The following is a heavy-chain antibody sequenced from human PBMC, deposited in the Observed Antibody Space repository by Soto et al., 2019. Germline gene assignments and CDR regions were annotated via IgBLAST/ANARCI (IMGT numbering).Heavy chain of an antibody. V-gene: IGHV1-46*01. Sequence: QVQLVQSGAEVRKPGASVKLSCQASGYTFTHYYIHWVRQAPGHGLVWLGIINPDTGTTSYAQTFQGRVTLTTDTSASTVYFELSGLAAEDTAVYYWASCPIYGGASYFASWGQVTLVTVS. D-gene: IGHD4-17*01. J-gene: IGHJ4*02. CDR2: INPDTGTT. CDR1: GYTFTHYY. CDR3: ASCPIYGGASYFAS.